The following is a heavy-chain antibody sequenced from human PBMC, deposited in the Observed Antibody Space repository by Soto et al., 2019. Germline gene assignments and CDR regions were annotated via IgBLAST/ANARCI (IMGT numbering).Heavy chain of an antibody. CDR2: TYYSGSS. CDR3: SRAIVVTVGGMDV. CDR1: GGSISNADYY. J-gene: IGHJ6*02. D-gene: IGHD5-12*01. V-gene: IGHV4-30-4*01. Sequence: QVQLQESGPGLVKPSQTLSLTCTVSGGSISNADYYWSWVRQPPGKGLEWIGYTYYSGSSIFNPSLKSRVTMSKDTSKHQLSLRLTSVTAADTAVYYCSRAIVVTVGGMDVWGRGTTVTVSS.